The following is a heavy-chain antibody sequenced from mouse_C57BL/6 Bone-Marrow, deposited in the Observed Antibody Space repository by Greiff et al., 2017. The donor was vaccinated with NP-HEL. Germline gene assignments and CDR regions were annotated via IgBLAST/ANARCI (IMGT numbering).Heavy chain of an antibody. CDR2: IDPANGNT. V-gene: IGHV14-3*01. Sequence: EVQLQQSVAELVRPGASVKLSCTASGFNINNSYMHWVKQRPEQGLEWIGRIDPANGNTNYAPKFQGKATITADTSSNTAYLQLSSLTSEDTAIYYCARPVMTAGVEGFAYWGQGTLVTVSA. CDR3: ARPVMTAGVEGFAY. D-gene: IGHD1-1*01. CDR1: GFNINNSY. J-gene: IGHJ3*01.